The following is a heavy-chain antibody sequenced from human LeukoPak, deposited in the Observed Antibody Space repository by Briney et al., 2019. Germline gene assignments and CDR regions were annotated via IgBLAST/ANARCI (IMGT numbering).Heavy chain of an antibody. V-gene: IGHV3-74*01. J-gene: IGHJ6*03. CDR2: VNTDGRTT. CDR3: ANDLKYSTSSGYYYYYMHV. CDR1: GFTFSNNW. D-gene: IGHD6-6*01. Sequence: GGSLRLSCAASGFTFSNNWMHWVRQAPGKGLVWVSRVNTDGRTTIYADSVKGRFTVSRDNARNTLYLQMNSLRAEDTAVYYCANDLKYSTSSGYYYYYMHVWGKGTTVTVSS.